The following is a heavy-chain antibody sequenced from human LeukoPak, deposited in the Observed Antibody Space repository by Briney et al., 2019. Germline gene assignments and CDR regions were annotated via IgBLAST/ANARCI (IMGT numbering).Heavy chain of an antibody. CDR1: GFTFSSYA. D-gene: IGHD3-10*01. Sequence: GGSLRLSCAASGFTFSSYAIHWVRQAPGKGLEWVAVISYDGSNKYYADSVRGRFTISRDNSKNTLYLQMNSLRAEDTAVYYCARDRYGSGSYYNLFDYWGQGTLVTVSS. CDR3: ARDRYGSGSYYNLFDY. V-gene: IGHV3-30-3*01. J-gene: IGHJ4*02. CDR2: ISYDGSNK.